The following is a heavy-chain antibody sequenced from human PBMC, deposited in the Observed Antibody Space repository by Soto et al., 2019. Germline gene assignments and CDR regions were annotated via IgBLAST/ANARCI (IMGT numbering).Heavy chain of an antibody. V-gene: IGHV3-74*01. CDR3: AKSPVVVAAIAFDY. J-gene: IGHJ4*02. D-gene: IGHD2-15*01. CDR2: ISSDGSST. Sequence: GGSLRLSCAASGFTFNNYWMHWVRQDPGKGLVWVSRISSDGSSTNYADSVKGRFTISRDNSKNTLYLQMNSLRAEDTAVYYCAKSPVVVAAIAFDYWGQGTLVTVSS. CDR1: GFTFNNYW.